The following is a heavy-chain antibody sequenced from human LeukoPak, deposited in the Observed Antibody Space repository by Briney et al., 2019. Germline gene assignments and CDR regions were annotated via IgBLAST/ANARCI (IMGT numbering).Heavy chain of an antibody. CDR3: ARDSHYYYVSSGYHDY. Sequence: ASVKVSCKASGYTFTGYYMHWVRQAPGQGLEWMGRINPNSGGTNYAQKFQGRVTMTRDTSISTAYMELSRLRSDDTAVYYCARDSHYYYVSSGYHDYWGQGTLVTVSS. J-gene: IGHJ4*02. V-gene: IGHV1-2*06. CDR1: GYTFTGYY. CDR2: INPNSGGT. D-gene: IGHD3-22*01.